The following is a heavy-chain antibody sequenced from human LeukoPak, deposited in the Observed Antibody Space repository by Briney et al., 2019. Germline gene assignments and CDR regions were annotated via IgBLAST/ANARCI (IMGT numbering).Heavy chain of an antibody. V-gene: IGHV3-30-3*01. CDR3: ARAYPIVVVISGSDY. Sequence: PGGSLRLSCAASGFTFSSYAMHWVRQAPGKGLEWVAVISYDGSNKYYADSVKGRFTISRDNSKNTLYLQMNSPRAEDTAVYYCARAYPIVVVISGSDYWGQGTLVTVSS. J-gene: IGHJ4*02. CDR1: GFTFSSYA. D-gene: IGHD3-22*01. CDR2: ISYDGSNK.